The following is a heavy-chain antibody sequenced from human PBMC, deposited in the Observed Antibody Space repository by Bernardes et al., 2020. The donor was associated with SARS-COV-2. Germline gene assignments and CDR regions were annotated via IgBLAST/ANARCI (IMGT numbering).Heavy chain of an antibody. CDR2: INWKSDVGTT. Sequence: GGPLRLSCAGSGFGHRYALLSWVRQAPGKGLEWVGHINWKSDVGTTDYGAPVKGRFTLSRDDSKNTLYLQMNSLKTEDTAVYYCTTSIDYYDSSAYYHDASDIWGQGKMVTVSS. CDR1: GFGHRYAL. D-gene: IGHD3-22*01. J-gene: IGHJ3*02. V-gene: IGHV3-15*01. CDR3: TTSIDYYDSSAYYHDASDI.